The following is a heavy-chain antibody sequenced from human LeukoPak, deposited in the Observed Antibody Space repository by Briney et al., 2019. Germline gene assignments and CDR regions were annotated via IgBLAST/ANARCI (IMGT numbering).Heavy chain of an antibody. CDR3: ARVARFVTAWHGVWEY. D-gene: IGHD3-16*01. V-gene: IGHV3-7*05. Sequence: PGGSLRLSCAASEFTFSDYWMTWVRQAPGKGLEWVANIKQDGSQIYYVGSVNGRFTISRDNAKSSLSLQMNTLRADDTAVYYCARVARFVTAWHGVWEYWGQGTLVTVSS. J-gene: IGHJ4*02. CDR2: IKQDGSQI. CDR1: EFTFSDYW.